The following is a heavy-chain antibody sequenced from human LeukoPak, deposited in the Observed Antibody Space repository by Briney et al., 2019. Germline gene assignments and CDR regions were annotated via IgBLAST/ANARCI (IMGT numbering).Heavy chain of an antibody. CDR2: ISSSSGYI. Sequence: GGFLRLSCAASGFTFSSYSMNWVRQAPGKGLEWVSSISSSSGYIYYADSVKGRFTISRDNAKNSLYLQMNSLRAEDTAVYYCARVPYASSWDSWGQGTLVTVSS. D-gene: IGHD6-13*01. CDR1: GFTFSSYS. CDR3: ARVPYASSWDS. V-gene: IGHV3-21*01. J-gene: IGHJ4*02.